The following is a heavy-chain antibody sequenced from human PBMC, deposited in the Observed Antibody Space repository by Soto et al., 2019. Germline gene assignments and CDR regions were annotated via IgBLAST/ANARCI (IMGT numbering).Heavy chain of an antibody. CDR2: ISAYNGNT. CDR1: GYTSTSYG. CDR3: ARDSSGWYHTGFDP. D-gene: IGHD6-19*01. Sequence: GASVKVSCKASGYTSTSYGISWVRQAPGQGLEWMGWISAYNGNTNYAQKLQGRVTMTTDTSTSTAYMELRSLRSDDTAVYYCARDSSGWYHTGFDPWGQGTLVTVSS. J-gene: IGHJ5*02. V-gene: IGHV1-18*01.